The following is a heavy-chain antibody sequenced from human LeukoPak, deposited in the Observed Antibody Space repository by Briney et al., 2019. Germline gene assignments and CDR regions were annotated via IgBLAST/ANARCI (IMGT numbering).Heavy chain of an antibody. J-gene: IGHJ5*02. CDR3: AKDREGYCSGGSCYPGWFDP. CDR2: IWYDGSNK. D-gene: IGHD2-15*01. V-gene: IGHV3-33*06. Sequence: GRSLRLSCAASGFTFSSYGMHWVRQAPGKGLEWVAVIWYDGSNKYYADSVKGRSTISRDNSKNTLYLQMNSLRAEDTAVYYCAKDREGYCSGGSCYPGWFDPWGQGTLVTVSS. CDR1: GFTFSSYG.